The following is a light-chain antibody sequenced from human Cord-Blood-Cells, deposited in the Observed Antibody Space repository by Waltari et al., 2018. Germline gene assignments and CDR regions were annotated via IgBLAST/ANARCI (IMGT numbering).Light chain of an antibody. V-gene: IGKV3-15*01. J-gene: IGKJ4*01. CDR2: GAS. CDR1: QIVSSN. Sequence: EIVMTPSPVTLSVSPGERATLSCRASQIVSSNLAWYQQKPGQAPMLLIYGASTSATGIPARFSGSGSGTEFTLTISSLQSEDFAVYYCQQYNNWPPLTFGGGTKVEIK. CDR3: QQYNNWPPLT.